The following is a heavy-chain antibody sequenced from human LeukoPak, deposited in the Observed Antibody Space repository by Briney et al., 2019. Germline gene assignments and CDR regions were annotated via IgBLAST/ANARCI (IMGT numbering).Heavy chain of an antibody. D-gene: IGHD2-2*01. V-gene: IGHV3-23*01. CDR2: ISGSGGST. Sequence: GGSLRLSCAASGFTFSSYAMSWVRQAPGKGLEWGSAISGSGGSTYYADSVKGRFTISRDNSKNTLYLQMNSLRAEDTAVYYCAKVAKYCSSTSCLKGFDYWGQGTLVTVSS. J-gene: IGHJ4*02. CDR1: GFTFSSYA. CDR3: AKVAKYCSSTSCLKGFDY.